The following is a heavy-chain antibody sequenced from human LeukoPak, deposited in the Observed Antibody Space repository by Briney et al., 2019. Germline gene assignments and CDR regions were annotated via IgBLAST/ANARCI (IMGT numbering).Heavy chain of an antibody. CDR2: IYYSGST. CDR1: GGSISSSSYY. CDR3: ARLGFYGLTDY. D-gene: IGHD2/OR15-2a*01. V-gene: IGHV4-39*01. J-gene: IGHJ4*02. Sequence: SETLSLTCTVSGGSISSSSYYWGWIRQPPGKGLEWIGSIYYSGSTYYNPSLKSRVTISVDTSKNQFSLKLSSVTAADTAVCYCARLGFYGLTDYWGQGTLVTVSS.